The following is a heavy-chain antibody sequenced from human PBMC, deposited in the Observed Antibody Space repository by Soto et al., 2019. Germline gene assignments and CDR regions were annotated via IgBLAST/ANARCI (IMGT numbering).Heavy chain of an antibody. CDR3: SGQADRSNAPFEP. CDR2: IYPGDSEA. CDR1: GYRFSNYL. V-gene: IGHV5-51*01. J-gene: IGHJ5*02. Sequence: GESLKIPWNGSGYRFSNYLIAWVRQMPGKGLEWMGIIYPGDSEARYSPSFQGQVTISADKSISTAYLQWSSLKASDSAVYYSSGQADRSNAPFEPWGQGSRGTVSS. D-gene: IGHD1-26*01.